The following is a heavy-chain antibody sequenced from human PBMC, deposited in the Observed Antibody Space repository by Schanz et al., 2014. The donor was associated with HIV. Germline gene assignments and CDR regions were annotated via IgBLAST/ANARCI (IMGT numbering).Heavy chain of an antibody. V-gene: IGHV3-30*03. CDR2: ISYDGGNK. Sequence: QVQLVESGGGVVQPGRSLRLSCAASEFTFSSYGMHWVRQAPGKGLEWVAVISYDGGNKYYADSVKGRFTISRDSAKNSLYLQMNSLRVDDTAVYYCARDRQPSSYRGLDVWGQGTTVTVSS. CDR1: EFTFSSYG. CDR3: ARDRQPSSYRGLDV. J-gene: IGHJ6*02. D-gene: IGHD6-6*01.